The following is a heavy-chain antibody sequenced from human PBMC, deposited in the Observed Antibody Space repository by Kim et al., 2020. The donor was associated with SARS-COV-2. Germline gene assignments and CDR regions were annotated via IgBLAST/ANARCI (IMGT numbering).Heavy chain of an antibody. CDR2: IIPILGIA. CDR1: GGTFSSYT. Sequence: SVKVSCKASGGTFSSYTISWVRQAPGQGLEWMGRIIPILGIANYAQKFQGRVTITADKSTSTAYMELSSLRSEDTAVYYCAREVEGDDSSGQNAFDIWGQGTMVTVSS. J-gene: IGHJ3*02. D-gene: IGHD3-22*01. CDR3: AREVEGDDSSGQNAFDI. V-gene: IGHV1-69*04.